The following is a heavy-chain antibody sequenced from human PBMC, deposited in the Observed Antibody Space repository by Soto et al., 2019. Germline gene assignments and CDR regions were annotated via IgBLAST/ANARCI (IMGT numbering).Heavy chain of an antibody. CDR2: ISGSGAST. V-gene: IGHV3-23*01. D-gene: IGHD5-18*01. CDR1: GFTFSSYW. J-gene: IGHJ6*02. CDR3: AKETAMAPYYYYGMDV. Sequence: PGGSLRLSCAASGFTFSSYWMSWVRQAPGKGLEWVSAISGSGASTYYADSVKGRFTISRDNSKNTLYLQMNSLRAEDTAVYYCAKETAMAPYYYYGMDVWGQGTTVTVSS.